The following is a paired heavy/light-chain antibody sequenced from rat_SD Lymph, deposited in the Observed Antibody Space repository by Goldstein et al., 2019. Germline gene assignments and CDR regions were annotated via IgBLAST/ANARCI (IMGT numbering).Heavy chain of an antibody. CDR3: ATPIAAISNWFAY. J-gene: IGHJ3*01. Sequence: EVKLVESGGGLVQPGRSLKLSCAASGFSFNDYWMGWVRQAPGKGLEWIGEINQDSSTINYTPSLKDKFTISRDNAQNTLYLQMSKLGSEDTAIYYCATPIAAISNWFAYWGQGTLVTVSS. V-gene: IGHV4-2*01. CDR1: GFSFNDYW. CDR2: INQDSSTI. D-gene: IGHD1-2*01.
Light chain of an antibody. Sequence: DVVLTQTPSILSATIGQSVSISCRSSQSLLDSDGNTYLYWFLQRPGQSPQRLIYLVSNLGSGVPNRFSGSGSGTDFTLKISGVEAEDLGVYYCMQATHAPLTFGSGTKLEIK. V-gene: IGKV2S26*01. J-gene: IGKJ5*01. CDR1: QSLLDSDGNTY. CDR2: LVS. CDR3: MQATHAPLT.